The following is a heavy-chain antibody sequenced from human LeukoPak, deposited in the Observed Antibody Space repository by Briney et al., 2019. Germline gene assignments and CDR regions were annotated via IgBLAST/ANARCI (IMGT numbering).Heavy chain of an antibody. V-gene: IGHV4-34*01. CDR1: GGSFRGYY. D-gene: IGHD3-22*01. CDR2: INHSGST. Sequence: SETLSLTCAVYGGSFRGYYWTWIRQPPGKGLEWIGEINHSGSTNYNPSLKSPVTISVDTSKNQFSLKLSSVTAAGTAVYYCARGSSAFDTYYYYYMDVWGKGTTVTVSS. CDR3: ARGSSAFDTYYYYYMDV. J-gene: IGHJ6*03.